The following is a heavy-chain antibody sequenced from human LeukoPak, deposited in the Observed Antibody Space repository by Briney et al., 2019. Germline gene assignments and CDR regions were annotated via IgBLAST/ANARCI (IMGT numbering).Heavy chain of an antibody. CDR1: GFTFSSYG. V-gene: IGHV3-30*02. CDR2: IRYDGSHK. D-gene: IGHD2-2*01. CDR3: AKDQYQLLLSYYHMDV. J-gene: IGHJ6*03. Sequence: GGSLRHSCAASGFTFSSYGMHWVRQAPGKGLEWVAFIRYDGSHKYYADSVTGRFTLSRDNSKNTLFLQMNSLRPEDTAVYYCAKDQYQLLLSYYHMDVWGKGTTVTVSS.